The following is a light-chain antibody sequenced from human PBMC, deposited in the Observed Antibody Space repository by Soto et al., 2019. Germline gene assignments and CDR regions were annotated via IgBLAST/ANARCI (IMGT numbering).Light chain of an antibody. V-gene: IGKV1-5*01. CDR1: QSISSW. CDR3: QQYNSYPYT. Sequence: TQSPDTLSASVGDRVTITCRASQSISSWLAWYQQKPGKAPKLLIYDASSLESGVPSRFSGSGSGTEFTLTISSLQPDDFATYYCQQYNSYPYTFGQGTKLEIK. J-gene: IGKJ2*01. CDR2: DAS.